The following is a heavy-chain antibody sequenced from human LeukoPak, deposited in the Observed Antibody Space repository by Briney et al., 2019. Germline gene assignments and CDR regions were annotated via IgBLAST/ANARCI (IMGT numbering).Heavy chain of an antibody. CDR1: GFTFSTYG. Sequence: GRSLRLSCAASGFTFSTYGMHWVRQAPGTGLESVAVVWYDGSNIHYVDSVKGRFTISRDNSKSTLYLQMNSLTAEDTAVYYCARGGYSGTYYFDYWGQGTLVTVSS. J-gene: IGHJ4*02. V-gene: IGHV3-33*01. CDR3: ARGGYSGTYYFDY. CDR2: VWYDGSNI. D-gene: IGHD1-26*01.